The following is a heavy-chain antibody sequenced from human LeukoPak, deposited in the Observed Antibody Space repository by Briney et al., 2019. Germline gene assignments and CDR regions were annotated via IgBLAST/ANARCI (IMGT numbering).Heavy chain of an antibody. CDR3: ARDQSGLVQGVMNY. CDR1: GYTFTGYY. CDR2: INPNSGGT. Sequence: GASVKVSCKASGYTFTGYYMHWVRQAPGQGLEWMGWINPNSGGTNYPQKFQGWVTMTRDTSISTAYMELSRLRSDDTAVYYCARDQSGLVQGVMNYWGQGTLVTVSS. J-gene: IGHJ4*02. V-gene: IGHV1-2*04. D-gene: IGHD3-10*01.